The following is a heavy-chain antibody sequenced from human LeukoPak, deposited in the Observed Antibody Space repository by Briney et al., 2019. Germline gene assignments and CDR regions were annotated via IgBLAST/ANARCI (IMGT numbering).Heavy chain of an antibody. CDR1: GGSISSYY. CDR3: ARHGYSSSWYQKKYYFDY. CDR2: IYYSGST. D-gene: IGHD6-13*01. J-gene: IGHJ4*02. Sequence: SETLSLTCTVSGGSISSYYWSWIRQPPGKGLEWIGYIYYSGSTNYNPSLMSRVTISVDTSKNQFSLKLSSVTAADTAVYYCARHGYSSSWYQKKYYFDYWGQGTLVTVSS. V-gene: IGHV4-59*01.